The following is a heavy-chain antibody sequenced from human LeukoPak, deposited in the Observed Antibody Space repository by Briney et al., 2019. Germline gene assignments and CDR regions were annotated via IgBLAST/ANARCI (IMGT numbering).Heavy chain of an antibody. V-gene: IGHV4-4*07. CDR2: IYTSGST. Sequence: SETLSLTCTVSGGSISSYYWSWIRQPAGKGLERIGRIYTSGSTNYNPSLKSRVTMSVDTSKNQFSLKLSSVTAADTAVYYCARGGWELLLGYFDYWGQGTLVTVSS. J-gene: IGHJ4*02. CDR1: GGSISSYY. CDR3: ARGGWELLLGYFDY. D-gene: IGHD1-26*01.